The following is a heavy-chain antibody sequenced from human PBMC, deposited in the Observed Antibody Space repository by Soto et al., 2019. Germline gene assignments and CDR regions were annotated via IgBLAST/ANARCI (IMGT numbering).Heavy chain of an antibody. CDR1: GYTFTSYY. J-gene: IGHJ5*02. D-gene: IGHD1-26*01. CDR2: IDPNDGST. Sequence: QVQLVQSGAEVKKPGASMRISCKASGYTFTSYYMHWVRQAPGQGLDWMGVIDPNDGSTTYAQNFQGRVTMTRDTSTSTVYMDLSSLRSEDTAVYYCAREIYSGSYRNWFDPWGQGTLVTVSS. V-gene: IGHV1-46*01. CDR3: AREIYSGSYRNWFDP.